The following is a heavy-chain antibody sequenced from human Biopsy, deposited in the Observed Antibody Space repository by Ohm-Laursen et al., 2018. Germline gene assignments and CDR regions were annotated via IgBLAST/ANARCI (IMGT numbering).Heavy chain of an antibody. D-gene: IGHD3-9*01. CDR3: ATKLTGYFHH. CDR1: GGTFSNYG. CDR2: NIPILGTG. Sequence: ESSVKVSCKAPGGTFSNYGVNWVRQAPGQGLEWLGGNIPILGTGNYAQKFQDRVTVAAYTSTSTATMELRSLRSDDTAVYYCATKLTGYFHHWGQGTLVIVSS. V-gene: IGHV1-69*06. J-gene: IGHJ1*01.